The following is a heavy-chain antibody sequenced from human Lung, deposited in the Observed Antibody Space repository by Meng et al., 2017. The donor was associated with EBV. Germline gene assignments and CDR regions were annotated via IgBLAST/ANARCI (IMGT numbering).Heavy chain of an antibody. CDR2: LIPMFGAP. CDR1: GYTFTGYD. D-gene: IGHD3-10*01. V-gene: IGHV1-69*01. Sequence: QVQLVQSGAEVKKPGASVKVSCKASGYTFTGYDMHWVRQAPGQGLEWLGGLIPMFGAPNYAQKFQGRVTITADEYTSTHFMELSSLRSEDTAVYYCASESGRGYTPDYWGQGTLVTVSS. J-gene: IGHJ4*02. CDR3: ASESGRGYTPDY.